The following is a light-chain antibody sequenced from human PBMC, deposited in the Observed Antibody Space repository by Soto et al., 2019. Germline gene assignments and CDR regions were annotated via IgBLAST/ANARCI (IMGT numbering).Light chain of an antibody. CDR3: QQYNNWPGT. V-gene: IGKV3-15*01. CDR2: GAS. Sequence: EIVMTQSPATLSVSPGERATLSCRASQSVSSNLAWYQQKPGQAPRLLIYGASTRATGIPARFSGSGSVTDFTLTISSLQSEDFAVYYCQQYNNWPGTFGQGTKVEIK. J-gene: IGKJ1*01. CDR1: QSVSSN.